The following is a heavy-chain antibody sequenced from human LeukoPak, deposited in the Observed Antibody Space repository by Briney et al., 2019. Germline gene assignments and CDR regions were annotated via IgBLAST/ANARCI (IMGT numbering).Heavy chain of an antibody. CDR3: ARDRYGSGSYYPGTFDY. V-gene: IGHV4-31*03. CDR2: IYYSGST. J-gene: IGHJ4*02. D-gene: IGHD3-10*01. Sequence: PSQTLSLTCTVSGGSISSGGYYWSWIRQHPGKGPEWIGYIYYSGSTYYNPSLKSRVTISVDTSKNQFSLKLSSVTAADTAVYYCARDRYGSGSYYPGTFDYWGQGILVTVSS. CDR1: GGSISSGGYY.